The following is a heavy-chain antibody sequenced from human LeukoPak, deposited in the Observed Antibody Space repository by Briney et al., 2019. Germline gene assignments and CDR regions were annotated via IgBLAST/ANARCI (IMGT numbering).Heavy chain of an antibody. D-gene: IGHD3-10*01. V-gene: IGHV4-38-2*02. CDR2: IYHSGST. CDR3: AINTMVRGVMIMDV. Sequence: SETVSLTCTVSGYSISSGYYWGWIRQPPGKGLEWIGSIYHSGSTYYNPSLKSRVTISVDTSKNQFSLKLSSVTAADTAVYYCAINTMVRGVMIMDVWGKGTTVTISS. CDR1: GYSISSGYY. J-gene: IGHJ6*03.